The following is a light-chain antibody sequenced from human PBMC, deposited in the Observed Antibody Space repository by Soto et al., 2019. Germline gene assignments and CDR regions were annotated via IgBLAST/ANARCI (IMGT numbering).Light chain of an antibody. CDR2: KAS. CDR3: KQYKSYPWT. Sequence: DIQMTQSPSSLSASVGDRVTITCRASQTISSWLAWYQQKPGKAPKLLIYKASSLESGVPSRFSGSGSGTEFTLSISSLQPDDFATYYCKQYKSYPWTFGQGTEVEIK. CDR1: QTISSW. J-gene: IGKJ1*01. V-gene: IGKV1-5*03.